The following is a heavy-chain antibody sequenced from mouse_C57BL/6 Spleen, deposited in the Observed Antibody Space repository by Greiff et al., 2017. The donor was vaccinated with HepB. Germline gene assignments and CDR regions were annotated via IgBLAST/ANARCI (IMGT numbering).Heavy chain of an antibody. CDR1: GFTFSDYG. J-gene: IGHJ3*01. D-gene: IGHD3-1*01. CDR2: ISSGSSTI. CDR3: AVPPYRGGFAY. Sequence: EVQLVESGGGLVKPGGSLKLSCAASGFTFSDYGMHWVRQAPEKGLEWVAYISSGSSTIYYADTVKGRFTISRDNAKNTLFLQMTSLRSEDTAMYYCAVPPYRGGFAYWGQGTLVTVSA. V-gene: IGHV5-17*01.